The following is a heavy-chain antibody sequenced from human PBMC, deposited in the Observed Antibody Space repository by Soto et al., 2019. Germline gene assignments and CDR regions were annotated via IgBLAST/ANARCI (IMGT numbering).Heavy chain of an antibody. D-gene: IGHD3-10*01. CDR1: GFTFSNYW. CDR2: INGDGSFT. J-gene: IGHJ4*02. Sequence: EVQLVESGGGLVQPGGSLRLSCGASGFTFSNYWMHWVRQAPGEGLVWVSRINGDGSFTRFADSVKGRFTISRDNAKNTLYLQMNFLRVEDTAVYYCARVGGGSGNFDYWGQGTLVTVSS. CDR3: ARVGGGSGNFDY. V-gene: IGHV3-74*01.